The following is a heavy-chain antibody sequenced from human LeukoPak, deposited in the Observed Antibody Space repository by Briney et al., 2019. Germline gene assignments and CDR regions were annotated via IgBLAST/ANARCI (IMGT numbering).Heavy chain of an antibody. J-gene: IGHJ4*02. D-gene: IGHD3-3*01. CDR3: ASRSSIWSGYQDTLYYFDS. Sequence: SETLSLACTVSGGSISSYYWSWIRQPPGKRLEWLGHIYYSGSTNYNPSLKSRVTISVDTSKNQFSLKLSSVTAADTAVYYCASRSSIWSGYQDTLYYFDSWGQGTLVTVSS. CDR1: GGSISSYY. V-gene: IGHV4-59*01. CDR2: IYYSGST.